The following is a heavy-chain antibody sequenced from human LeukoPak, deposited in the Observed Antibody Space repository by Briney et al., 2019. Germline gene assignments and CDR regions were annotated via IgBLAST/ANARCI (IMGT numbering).Heavy chain of an antibody. J-gene: IGHJ4*02. CDR1: RFTFSTYS. D-gene: IGHD6-13*01. CDR3: AGTGPEYSSSWYFDY. Sequence: GGSLRLSCAASRFTFSTYSMNWVRQAPGKGLEWVSSIDSTSTYIYYADSVKGRFTISRDNAKNSLYLQMDSLRAEDTAVYYCAGTGPEYSSSWYFDYWGQGTLVTVSS. CDR2: IDSTSTYI. V-gene: IGHV3-21*04.